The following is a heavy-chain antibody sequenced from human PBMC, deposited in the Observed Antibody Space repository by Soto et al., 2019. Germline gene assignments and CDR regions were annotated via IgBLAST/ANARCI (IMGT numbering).Heavy chain of an antibody. D-gene: IGHD6-19*01. V-gene: IGHV3-23*01. J-gene: IGHJ4*02. CDR2: ISGSGGST. Sequence: VGSLRLSCAASGFTFSSYAMSWVRQAPGKGLEWVSAISGSGGSTYYADSVKGRFTISRDNSKNTLYLQMNSLRAEDTAVYYCTYSSGWYIFDYWGQGTLVTVSS. CDR3: TYSSGWYIFDY. CDR1: GFTFSSYA.